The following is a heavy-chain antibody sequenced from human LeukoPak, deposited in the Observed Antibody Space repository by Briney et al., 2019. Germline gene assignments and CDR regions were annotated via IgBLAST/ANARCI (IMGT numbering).Heavy chain of an antibody. CDR1: GFTFSSYA. CDR2: ISGSGGST. D-gene: IGHD1-26*01. J-gene: IGHJ5*02. V-gene: IGHV3-23*01. Sequence: PGASLRLSCAASGFTFSSYAMSGVRQAPGKGLEWVSAISGSGGSTYYADSVKGRFTISRDNSKNTLYLQMNSLRAEDTAVYYCAKTLSRWELPDPWGQGTLVTVSS. CDR3: AKTLSRWELPDP.